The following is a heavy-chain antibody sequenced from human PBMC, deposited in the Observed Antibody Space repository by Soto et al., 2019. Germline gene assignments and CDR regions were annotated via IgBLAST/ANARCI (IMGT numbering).Heavy chain of an antibody. J-gene: IGHJ4*02. D-gene: IGHD3-22*01. CDR3: ALWSGSSGYYYVGY. CDR2: LSGSGGST. V-gene: IGHV3-23*01. Sequence: PGGSLRLSCAASGFTFSSYAMSWVRQAPGKGLEWVSALSGSGGSTYYADSVKGRFTISRDNSKNTLYLQMNSLRAEDTAVHYCALWSGSSGYYYVGYWGQGTLVTVSS. CDR1: GFTFSSYA.